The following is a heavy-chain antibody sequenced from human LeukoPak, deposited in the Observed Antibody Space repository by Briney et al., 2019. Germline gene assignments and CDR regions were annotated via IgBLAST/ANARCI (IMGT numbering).Heavy chain of an antibody. Sequence: SETLSLTCDVFGGSFSGYYYSWIRQPPGKGLEWIGEVSHSGTTNYNSSLKSRVSMSVGASSTQFSLIMTSVTAADTAVYYCATSGWNGGGGFDPWGQGTLVIVSS. CDR1: GGSFSGYY. CDR2: VSHSGTT. J-gene: IGHJ5*02. V-gene: IGHV4-34*01. D-gene: IGHD3-16*01. CDR3: ATSGWNGGGGFDP.